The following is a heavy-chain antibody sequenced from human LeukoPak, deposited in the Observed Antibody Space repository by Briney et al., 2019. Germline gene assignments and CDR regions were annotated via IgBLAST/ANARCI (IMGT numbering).Heavy chain of an antibody. CDR3: ASRAGYDAFDI. Sequence: SETLSLTCTVSGGSISSYYWGWIRQPPGKGLEWIGSIYYSGSTYYNPSLKSRVTISVDTSKNQFSLKLSSVTAADTAVYYCASRAGYDAFDIWGQGTMVTVSS. D-gene: IGHD3-22*01. J-gene: IGHJ3*02. CDR2: IYYSGST. V-gene: IGHV4-39*01. CDR1: GGSISSYY.